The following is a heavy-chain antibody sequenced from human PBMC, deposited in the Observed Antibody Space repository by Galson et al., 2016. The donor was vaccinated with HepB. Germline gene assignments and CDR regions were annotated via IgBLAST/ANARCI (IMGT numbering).Heavy chain of an antibody. J-gene: IGHJ6*02. V-gene: IGHV3-9*01. CDR3: AKARGLKFGSDYNDGLHD. CDR1: GFTFDDYA. CDR2: VSWNSGNI. Sequence: SLRLSCAASGFTFDDYAMHWVRQAPGKGLEWVSYVSWNSGNIGYADSVKGRFTISRDNAKNSLYLQMNSLRAEDTALYYCAKARGLKFGSDYNDGLHDWGQGTTVIVSS. D-gene: IGHD3-10*01.